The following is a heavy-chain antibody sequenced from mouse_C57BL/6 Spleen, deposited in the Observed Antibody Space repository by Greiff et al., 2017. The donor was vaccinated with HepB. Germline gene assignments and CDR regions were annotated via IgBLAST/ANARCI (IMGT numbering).Heavy chain of an antibody. CDR2: ISDGGSYT. CDR1: GFTFSSYA. Sequence: EVQVVESGGGLVKPGGSLKLSCAASGFTFSSYAMSWVRQTPEKRLEWVATISDGGSYTYYPDNVKGRFTISRDNAKNNLYLQMSHLKSEDTAMYYCARERVTTWYFDVWGTGTTVTVSS. V-gene: IGHV5-4*01. J-gene: IGHJ1*03. D-gene: IGHD2-2*01. CDR3: ARERVTTWYFDV.